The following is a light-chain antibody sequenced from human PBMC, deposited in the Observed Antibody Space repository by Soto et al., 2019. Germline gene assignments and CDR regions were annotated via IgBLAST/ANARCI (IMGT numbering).Light chain of an antibody. CDR1: QSVSSSY. CDR2: GVS. J-gene: IGKJ1*01. CDR3: QQYGSSPWT. Sequence: EIVLTQSPGTLSLSPGERATLSCRASQSVSSSYLAWYQQKPGQAPRLLIYGVSSRATGIPDRFSGSGSGTDFTLTISRLEPEDFAVYYCQQYGSSPWTFGHGTKVEIK. V-gene: IGKV3-20*01.